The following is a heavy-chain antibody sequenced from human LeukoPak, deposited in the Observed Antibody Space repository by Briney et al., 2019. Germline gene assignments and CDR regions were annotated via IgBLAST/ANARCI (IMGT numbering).Heavy chain of an antibody. J-gene: IGHJ5*02. D-gene: IGHD4-17*01. CDR2: IIPIFGIA. V-gene: IGHV1-69*04. Sequence: SVKVSCKASRGTFSSYAISWVRQAPGQGLEWMGRIIPIFGIANYAQKFQGRVTITADKSTSTAYMELSSLRSEDTAVYYCARDFEDGDYVGPRRFDPWGQGTLVTVSS. CDR3: ARDFEDGDYVGPRRFDP. CDR1: RGTFSSYA.